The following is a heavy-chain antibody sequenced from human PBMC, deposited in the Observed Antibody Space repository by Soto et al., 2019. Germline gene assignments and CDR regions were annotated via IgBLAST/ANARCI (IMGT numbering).Heavy chain of an antibody. CDR3: AHIVVAGLGYYFDY. Sequence: QITLKESGPTLVKPTQTLTLTCTFSGFSLSSTRMAVGWIRQPPGKALEWLALIYWDDDKRYSPFLKSRLTITKDTPNDQVGLKMSYMGPVDTDRYYCAHIVVAGLGYYFDYWGQGTLVTVSS. D-gene: IGHD6-19*01. V-gene: IGHV2-5*02. J-gene: IGHJ4*02. CDR2: IYWDDDK. CDR1: GFSLSSTRMA.